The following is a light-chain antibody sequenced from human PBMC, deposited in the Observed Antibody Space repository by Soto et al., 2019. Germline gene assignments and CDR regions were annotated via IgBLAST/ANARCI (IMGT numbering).Light chain of an antibody. V-gene: IGKV1-39*01. CDR3: QQTFSRPYT. Sequence: DIQMTQSPSSLSASVGDRVTITCRASQIVRSNLNWYQQKPGKVPELLIYAASTLQPGVPSRFRGSGSGTDFTLTVSSLQPEDFASYHCQQTFSRPYTFVQGTKLEIE. CDR2: AAS. CDR1: QIVRSN. J-gene: IGKJ2*01.